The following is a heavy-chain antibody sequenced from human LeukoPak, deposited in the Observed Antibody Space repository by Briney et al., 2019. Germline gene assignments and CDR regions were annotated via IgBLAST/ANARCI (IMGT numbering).Heavy chain of an antibody. CDR2: INHSGST. Sequence: SETLSLTCAVYGGSFSGYYWSWIRQPPGKGLEWIGEINHSGSTNYNPSLKSRVTISEDTSKNQFSLKLSSVTAADTAVYYCAREFSGYDFDYWGQGTLVTVSS. J-gene: IGHJ4*02. D-gene: IGHD5-12*01. V-gene: IGHV4-34*01. CDR1: GGSFSGYY. CDR3: AREFSGYDFDY.